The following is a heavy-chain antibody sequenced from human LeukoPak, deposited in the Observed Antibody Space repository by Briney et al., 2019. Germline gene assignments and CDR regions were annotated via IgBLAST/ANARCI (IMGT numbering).Heavy chain of an antibody. CDR2: INWNRSRK. CDR3: AKGTQYYYDSSGYCYVRWWYFDL. CDR1: GFTFNGYG. V-gene: IGHV3-9*01. J-gene: IGHJ2*01. Sequence: GGSLRLSCAASGFTFNGYGMHWVRQAPGKGLEWVSDINWNRSRKDYADSVKGRFTISRDNAKNSLYLQMNSLRAEDTALYYCAKGTQYYYDSSGYCYVRWWYFDLWGRGTLVTVSS. D-gene: IGHD3-22*01.